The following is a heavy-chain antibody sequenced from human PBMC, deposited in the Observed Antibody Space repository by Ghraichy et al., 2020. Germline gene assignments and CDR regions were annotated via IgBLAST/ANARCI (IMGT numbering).Heavy chain of an antibody. V-gene: IGHV3-23*01. J-gene: IGHJ4*02. CDR1: GFTFSSCA. Sequence: GGSLRLSCAASGFTFSSCAMGWVRQAPGKGLEWVSGISSVGGNTYYADSVKGRFTISRDNSKNTLYLQMNSLRAEDTAIYYCAQGIEREDWTYYFDYWGQGTLVTVSS. CDR2: ISSVGGNT. CDR3: AQGIEREDWTYYFDY. D-gene: IGHD1-1*01.